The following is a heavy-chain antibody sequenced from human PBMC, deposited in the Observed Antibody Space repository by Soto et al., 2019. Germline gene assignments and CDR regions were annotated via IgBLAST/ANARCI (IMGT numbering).Heavy chain of an antibody. J-gene: IGHJ5*02. CDR1: GYTFTSYG. V-gene: IGHV1-18*01. Sequence: ASVKVSCKASGYTFTSYGISWVRQAPGQGLEWMGWISAYNGNTNYAQKLQGRVTMTTDTSTSTAYMELRSLRSDDTAVYYCARDLTGTHYAGPSWFDPWGQGTLVTVSS. CDR2: ISAYNGNT. D-gene: IGHD3-10*01. CDR3: ARDLTGTHYAGPSWFDP.